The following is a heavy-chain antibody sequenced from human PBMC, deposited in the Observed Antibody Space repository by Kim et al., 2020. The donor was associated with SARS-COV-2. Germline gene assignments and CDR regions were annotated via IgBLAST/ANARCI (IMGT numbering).Heavy chain of an antibody. D-gene: IGHD3-16*02. Sequence: GGSLRLSCAASGFTFDDYGMSWVRQAQGKGLEWVSCINWNGGSSGYADSVKGRFTISRDNAKNSLYLQMNSLRAEDTALYYCARDMITFGGVIVIHYYYYGMDVWGQGTTVTVSS. CDR2: INWNGGSS. J-gene: IGHJ6*02. CDR3: ARDMITFGGVIVIHYYYYGMDV. V-gene: IGHV3-20*04. CDR1: GFTFDDYG.